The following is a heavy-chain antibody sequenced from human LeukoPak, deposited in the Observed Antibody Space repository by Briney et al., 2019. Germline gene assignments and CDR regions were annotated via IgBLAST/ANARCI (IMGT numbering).Heavy chain of an antibody. CDR1: GYTFADYH. Sequence: ASVKVSCKASGYTFADYHMHWVRQAPGQGLEWMGWINPNSGGTNYAQKFQGRVTMTRDASISTAYMELSRLRSDDVAMYYCARVDDRAQKRDAFDLWGQGTMVTVSS. CDR3: ARVDDRAQKRDAFDL. V-gene: IGHV1-2*02. CDR2: INPNSGGT. J-gene: IGHJ3*01.